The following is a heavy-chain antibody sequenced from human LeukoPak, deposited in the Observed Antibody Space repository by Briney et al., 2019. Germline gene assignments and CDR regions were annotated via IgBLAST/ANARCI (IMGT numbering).Heavy chain of an antibody. CDR2: ISGYNGNT. CDR3: AREGFHGRELFPTFDY. D-gene: IGHD3-10*01. Sequence: ASVKVSCKASGYTFTTYGITWVRQAPGQGLEWMGWISGYNGNTKYAQKFQGRVTMTRDTSTSTVYMELSSLRSEDTAVYYCAREGFHGRELFPTFDYWGQGTLVTVSS. CDR1: GYTFTTYG. J-gene: IGHJ4*02. V-gene: IGHV1-18*01.